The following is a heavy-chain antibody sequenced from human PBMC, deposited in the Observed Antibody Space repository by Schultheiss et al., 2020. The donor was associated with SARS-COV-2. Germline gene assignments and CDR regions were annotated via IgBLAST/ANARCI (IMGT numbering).Heavy chain of an antibody. CDR1: GGSISSYY. J-gene: IGHJ4*02. CDR3: ARQGYSSGWLIDY. Sequence: SETLSLTCTVSGGSISSYYWSWIRQPPGKGLEWIGSIYYSGSTYYNPSLKSRVTISVDTSKNQFSLKLSSVTAADTAVYYCARQGYSSGWLIDYWGQGTLVTVSS. CDR2: IYYSGST. V-gene: IGHV4-59*08. D-gene: IGHD6-19*01.